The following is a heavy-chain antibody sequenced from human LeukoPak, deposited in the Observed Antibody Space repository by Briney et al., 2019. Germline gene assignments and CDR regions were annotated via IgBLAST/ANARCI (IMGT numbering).Heavy chain of an antibody. V-gene: IGHV5-51*01. CDR1: GYSFTSYW. CDR3: ARPRTPYYYDSSGYDNSFDY. Sequence: GESLKISCKGSGYSFTSYWIGWVRQMPGKGLEWMGIIYPGDSDTRYSPSLQGQVTISADKSISTAYLQWSSLKASDTAMYYCARPRTPYYYDSSGYDNSFDYWGQGTLVIVSS. D-gene: IGHD3-22*01. J-gene: IGHJ4*02. CDR2: IYPGDSDT.